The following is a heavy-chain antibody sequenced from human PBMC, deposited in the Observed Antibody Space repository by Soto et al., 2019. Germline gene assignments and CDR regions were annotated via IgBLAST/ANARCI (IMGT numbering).Heavy chain of an antibody. Sequence: PSETLSLTCTVSGGSISSGGYYWSWIRQHPGKGLEWIGYIYYSGSTYYNPSLKSRVTISVDTSKNQFSLKLNSVTAADTAVYYCARLSISPWYYFDYWGHGTLVTVSS. J-gene: IGHJ4*01. D-gene: IGHD2-21*01. CDR3: ARLSISPWYYFDY. CDR1: GGSISSGGYY. CDR2: IYYSGST. V-gene: IGHV4-31*03.